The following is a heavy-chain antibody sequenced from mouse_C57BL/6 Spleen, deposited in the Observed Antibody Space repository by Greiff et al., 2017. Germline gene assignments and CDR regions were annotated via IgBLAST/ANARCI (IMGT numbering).Heavy chain of an antibody. Sequence: QVQLKESGPELVKPGASVKLSCKASGYTFTSYDINWVKQRPGQGLEWIGWIYPRDGSTKYNEKFKGKATLTVDTSSSTAYMELHSLTSEDSAVYFCARDYYGSSRYYFDYWGQGTTLTVSS. CDR1: GYTFTSYD. V-gene: IGHV1-85*01. J-gene: IGHJ2*01. CDR2: IYPRDGST. D-gene: IGHD1-1*01. CDR3: ARDYYGSSRYYFDY.